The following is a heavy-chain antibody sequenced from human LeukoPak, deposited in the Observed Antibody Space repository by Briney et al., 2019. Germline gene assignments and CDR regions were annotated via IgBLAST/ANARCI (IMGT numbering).Heavy chain of an antibody. V-gene: IGHV5-10-1*01. D-gene: IGHD3-10*01. J-gene: IGHJ6*04. CDR1: GYSFTSYW. Sequence: GESLRISCKGSGYSFTSYWTSGVRQMPGKGLEWKGRIDPSDSYTNYNASFQGHVTISADKSISTAYLQWRSLKASDTAVDYYGRQYFGSGSYYNVGYYYYGMDVWGKGTTVTVSS. CDR3: GRQYFGSGSYYNVGYYYYGMDV. CDR2: IDPSDSYT.